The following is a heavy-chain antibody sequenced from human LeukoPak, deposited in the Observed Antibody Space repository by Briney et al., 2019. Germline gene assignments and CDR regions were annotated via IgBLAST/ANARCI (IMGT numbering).Heavy chain of an antibody. CDR1: GYILTELS. V-gene: IGHV1-24*01. D-gene: IGHD3-10*01. J-gene: IGHJ4*02. Sequence: ASVKVSRKVSGYILTELSIHWVRQVPGKGLEWMGGFDPDDDETIYAQEFQGRVTMTEDTSIDTAYMELSNLRSEDTAVYYCATLAPHYYNSGNAFDYWGQGTLVTVSS. CDR2: FDPDDDET. CDR3: ATLAPHYYNSGNAFDY.